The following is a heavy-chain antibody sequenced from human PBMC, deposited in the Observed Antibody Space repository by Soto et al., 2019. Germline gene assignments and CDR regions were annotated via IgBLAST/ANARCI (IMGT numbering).Heavy chain of an antibody. CDR2: VYYSGTT. Sequence: SETLSLTCTVSGDSISTFYWNWIRQPPGKGLEWIGHVYYSGTTNYNASLKSRVTISLDTSKNQFSLKLTSVTAADTAVYYCASPSVAGAWGQFDDWGQGTLVTVSS. CDR3: ASPSVAGAWGQFDD. D-gene: IGHD6-19*01. CDR1: GDSISTFY. J-gene: IGHJ4*02. V-gene: IGHV4-59*01.